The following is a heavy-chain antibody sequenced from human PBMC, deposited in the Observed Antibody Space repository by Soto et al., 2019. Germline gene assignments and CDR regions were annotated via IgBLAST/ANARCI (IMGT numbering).Heavy chain of an antibody. J-gene: IGHJ4*02. V-gene: IGHV3-7*03. CDR1: GFTFSSYS. CDR3: ARGSGWGDS. CDR2: IKQDGSEK. D-gene: IGHD6-19*01. Sequence: PGGPLRLSGAASGFTFSSYSMTWVRQAPGKGLEWVANIKQDGSEKYYVDSVKGRFTISRDNTKKSLYLQMNSLRTQDTAVYYCARGSGWGDSWGQGTLVTVSS.